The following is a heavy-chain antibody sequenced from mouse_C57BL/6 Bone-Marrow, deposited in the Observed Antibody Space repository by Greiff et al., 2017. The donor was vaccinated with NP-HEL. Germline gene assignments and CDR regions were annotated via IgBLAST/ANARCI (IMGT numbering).Heavy chain of an antibody. Sequence: EVQLVESGGGLVQPGASLKLSCAASGFTFSDYGMAWVRQTPRQGPEWVAFISNLAYSIYYADTFTGRFTLTRENAKSTPYLEMSSLTSEDTAMYYCARWVTTRWYVDVWGTGTTVTVSS. CDR2: ISNLAYSI. CDR3: ARWVTTRWYVDV. J-gene: IGHJ1*03. V-gene: IGHV5-15*01. CDR1: GFTFSDYG. D-gene: IGHD2-2*01.